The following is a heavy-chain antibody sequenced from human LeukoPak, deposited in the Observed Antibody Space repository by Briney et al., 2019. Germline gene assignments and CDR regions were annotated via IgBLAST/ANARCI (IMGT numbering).Heavy chain of an antibody. CDR2: ISSSSSYT. J-gene: IGHJ4*02. CDR1: GFTFSDYY. Sequence: GGSLRLSCAASGFTFSDYYMIWIRQAPGKGREWVSYISSSSSYTNYADSVKGRFTISRDNAKNSLYLQMNSLRAEDTAVYYCARDDAILTGLDGWGQGTLVTVSS. D-gene: IGHD3-9*01. CDR3: ARDDAILTGLDG. V-gene: IGHV3-11*06.